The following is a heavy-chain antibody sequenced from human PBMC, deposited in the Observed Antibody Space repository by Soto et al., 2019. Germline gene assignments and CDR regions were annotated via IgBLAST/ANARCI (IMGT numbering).Heavy chain of an antibody. Sequence: PSETLSLTCAVYGGSFSGYYWSWIRQPPGKGLEWIGEINHSGSTNYDPSLKSRVTISVDTSKNQFSLKLSSVTAADTAVYYCARAMTTVTGFDYCGQGTLVTVCS. CDR2: INHSGST. V-gene: IGHV4-34*01. J-gene: IGHJ4*02. D-gene: IGHD4-4*01. CDR3: ARAMTTVTGFDY. CDR1: GGSFSGYY.